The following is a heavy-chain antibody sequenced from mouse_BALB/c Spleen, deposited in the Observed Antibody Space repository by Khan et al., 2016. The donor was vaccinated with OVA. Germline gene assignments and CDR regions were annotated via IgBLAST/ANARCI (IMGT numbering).Heavy chain of an antibody. CDR1: GYTFTSYD. J-gene: IGHJ4*01. CDR2: IYPGDDST. CDR3: AREGVRGVGMDY. V-gene: IGHV1S56*01. Sequence: QVQLQQSGPELVKPGALVKISCKASGYTFTSYDINWVMQRPGQGLEWIGWIYPGDDSTKYNEKFKDKATLTADKSSSTAYMQLSSLTSDNSAVYFCAREGVRGVGMDYWGQGTSVTVAA. D-gene: IGHD1-1*01.